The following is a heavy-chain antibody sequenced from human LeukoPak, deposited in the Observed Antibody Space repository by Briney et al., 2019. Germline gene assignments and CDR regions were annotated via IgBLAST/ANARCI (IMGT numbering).Heavy chain of an antibody. CDR1: GGSFSGYY. J-gene: IGHJ4*02. CDR2: INHSGST. Sequence: KPSETLSLTCAVYGGSFSGYYWSWIRQPPGKGLEWIGEINHSGSTNYNPSLKSRVTISVDTSKNQFSLKLSSVTAADTAVYYCAREHPPLWGQGTLVTVSS. V-gene: IGHV4-34*01. CDR3: AREHPPL.